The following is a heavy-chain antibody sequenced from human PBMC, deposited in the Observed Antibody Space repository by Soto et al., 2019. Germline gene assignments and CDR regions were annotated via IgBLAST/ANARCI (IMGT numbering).Heavy chain of an antibody. Sequence: LRLSCAASGFTFSSYAMHWVRQAPGKGLEWVAVISYDGSNKYYADSVKGRFTISRDNSKNTLYLQMNSLRAEDTAVYYCARPRAGIRENWFDPWGQGTLVTVSS. CDR3: ARPRAGIRENWFDP. CDR1: GFTFSSYA. J-gene: IGHJ5*02. V-gene: IGHV3-30-3*01. D-gene: IGHD1-26*01. CDR2: ISYDGSNK.